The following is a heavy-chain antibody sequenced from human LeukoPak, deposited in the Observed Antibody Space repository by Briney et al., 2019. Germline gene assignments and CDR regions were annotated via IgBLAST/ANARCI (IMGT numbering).Heavy chain of an antibody. Sequence: GGSLRLSCAASGFTFSSYGMHWVRQAPGKGLEGVAVICYDGSNKYYADSVKGRFTISRDNSKNTLYLQMNSLRAEDTAVYYCARGRIAAAGTGWFDHWGQGTLVTVSS. V-gene: IGHV3-33*01. CDR1: GFTFSSYG. D-gene: IGHD6-13*01. CDR2: ICYDGSNK. CDR3: ARGRIAAAGTGWFDH. J-gene: IGHJ5*02.